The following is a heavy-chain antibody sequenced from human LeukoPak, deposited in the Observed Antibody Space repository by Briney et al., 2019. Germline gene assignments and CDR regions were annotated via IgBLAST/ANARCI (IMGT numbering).Heavy chain of an antibody. V-gene: IGHV4-34*01. CDR1: GGSFGGYY. D-gene: IGHD4-11*01. CDR3: ARGDYRSYWYFDL. Sequence: SETLSLTGAVYGGSFGGYYWGWIRQPPGKGLEWIGEINHSGSTNYNPSLKSRVTISVDTSKNQFSLKLSSVTAADTAVYYCARGDYRSYWYFDLWGRGTLVTVSS. CDR2: INHSGST. J-gene: IGHJ2*01.